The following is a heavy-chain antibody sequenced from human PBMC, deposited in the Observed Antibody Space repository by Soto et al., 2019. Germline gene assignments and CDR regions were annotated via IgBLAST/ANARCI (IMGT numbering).Heavy chain of an antibody. J-gene: IGHJ4*02. CDR1: GGSISSNY. CDR3: ARGRREAVDGYTLDN. Sequence: SETLSLTCTVSGGSISSNYWTWIRQPPGKGLERIGYVYNSGSTNYNPSLKSRVTISEDTSKSQFSLKVNSMTAADTAVYYCARGRREAVDGYTLDNWGQGSVVTVSS. V-gene: IGHV4-59*01. D-gene: IGHD1-1*01. CDR2: VYNSGST.